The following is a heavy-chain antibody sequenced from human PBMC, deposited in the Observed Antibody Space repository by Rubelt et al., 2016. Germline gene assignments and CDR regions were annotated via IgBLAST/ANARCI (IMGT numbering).Heavy chain of an antibody. CDR1: GYSFTSYW. J-gene: IGHJ4*02. Sequence: VQLVQSGAEVKKPGESLKISCKGSGYSFTSYWIGWVRQMPGKGLEWMGIIYPGDSDTRYSPSFQGQVTISADKSISTAYLQWSSLKASDTAMYYGARLAEYYYGSGSYYLGSFDYWGQGTLVTVSS. D-gene: IGHD3-10*01. CDR2: IYPGDSDT. CDR3: ARLAEYYYGSGSYYLGSFDY. V-gene: IGHV5-51*03.